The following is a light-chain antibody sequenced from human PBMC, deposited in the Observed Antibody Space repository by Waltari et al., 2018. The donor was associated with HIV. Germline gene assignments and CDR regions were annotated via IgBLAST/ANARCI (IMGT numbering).Light chain of an antibody. J-gene: IGKJ1*01. V-gene: IGKV3-15*01. CDR3: HHYNNWRET. Sequence: EILMTQSPATLSVSPGERATLSCRARQSVNSNLAGYQQKPGQTPRLLIYGTSTRATDIPARFSGRGSGTEFTLTISSLQSEDLAVYYCHHYNNWRETFGQGTKVEIK. CDR1: QSVNSN. CDR2: GTS.